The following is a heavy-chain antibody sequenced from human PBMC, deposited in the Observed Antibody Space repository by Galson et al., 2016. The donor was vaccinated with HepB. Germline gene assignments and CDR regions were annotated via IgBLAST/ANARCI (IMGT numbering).Heavy chain of an antibody. V-gene: IGHV3-33*01. Sequence: LRLSCAASGFTFSNYGMRWVRQAPGKGLEWVALIWYDGSKKYYAESVKGRLTISSDNSKNTLDLQMNSLRAEDTAVYYCARDGIPSPQDIGGRLPPPYYYGMDVWGQGTAVTVSS. CDR2: IWYDGSKK. D-gene: IGHD6-6*01. CDR1: GFTFSNYG. J-gene: IGHJ6*02. CDR3: ARDGIPSPQDIGGRLPPPYYYGMDV.